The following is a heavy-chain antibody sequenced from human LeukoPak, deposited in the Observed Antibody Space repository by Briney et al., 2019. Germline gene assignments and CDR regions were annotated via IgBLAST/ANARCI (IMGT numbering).Heavy chain of an antibody. V-gene: IGHV3-30*18. CDR3: AKASRVWGSGSYPPDY. J-gene: IGHJ4*02. Sequence: GGSLRLSCAASGFTFSSYGMHWVRQAPGKGLEWVAVISYDGSNKYYADSVKGRFTISRDNSKNTLYLQMNSLRAEDTAVYYCAKASRVWGSGSYPPDYWGQGTLVTVSS. D-gene: IGHD3-10*01. CDR2: ISYDGSNK. CDR1: GFTFSSYG.